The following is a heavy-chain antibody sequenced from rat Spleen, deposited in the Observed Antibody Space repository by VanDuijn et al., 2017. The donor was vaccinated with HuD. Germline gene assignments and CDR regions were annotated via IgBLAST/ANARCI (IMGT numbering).Heavy chain of an antibody. J-gene: IGHJ3*01. V-gene: IGHV5-7*01. D-gene: IGHD1-1*01. CDR3: TTPITTVVTGWFAY. CDR1: GFIFRNYD. CDR2: ISYDGSST. Sequence: EVQLAESGGGLVQPGRSLELSCAASGFIFRNYDMAWVRQAPKKGLEWVATISYDGSSTYYRDSVKGRFSISRDNAKSSLYLQMDSLRSEDTATYYCTTPITTVVTGWFAYWGQGTLVTVSS.